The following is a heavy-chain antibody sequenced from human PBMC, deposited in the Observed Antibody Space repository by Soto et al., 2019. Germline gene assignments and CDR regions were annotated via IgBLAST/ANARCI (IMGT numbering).Heavy chain of an antibody. CDR3: ARRYIGALDY. V-gene: IGHV4-59*08. J-gene: IGHJ4*02. D-gene: IGHD1-26*01. Sequence: QVQLQESGPGLVKPSETLSLTCTVSGGSISSYYWSWIRQPPGKGLEWIGYIYYSGSTSYNPSLKSRVTISVDTSKNQFSLKLSSVTAADTAVYYCARRYIGALDYWGQGTLVTVSS. CDR2: IYYSGST. CDR1: GGSISSYY.